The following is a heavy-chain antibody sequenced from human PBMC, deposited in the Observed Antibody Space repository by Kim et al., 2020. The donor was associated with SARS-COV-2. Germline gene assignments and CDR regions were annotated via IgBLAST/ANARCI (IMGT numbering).Heavy chain of an antibody. CDR2: ISSSGDAT. Sequence: GGSLRLSCTAAGFTFTTTEMNWVRQAPGKGLEWVSYISSSGDATYYADSVKGRFTISRDNAKNSLYLQMNSLRADDTAVYYCARDATLITGWVYFDYWGQGTLATVSS. D-gene: IGHD4-17*01. J-gene: IGHJ4*02. V-gene: IGHV3-48*03. CDR3: ARDATLITGWVYFDY. CDR1: GFTFTTTE.